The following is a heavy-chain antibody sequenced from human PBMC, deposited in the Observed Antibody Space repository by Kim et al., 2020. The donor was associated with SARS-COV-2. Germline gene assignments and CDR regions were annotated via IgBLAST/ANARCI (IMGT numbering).Heavy chain of an antibody. V-gene: IGHV1-3*01. J-gene: IGHJ6*02. D-gene: IGHD2-2*01. CDR3: AKEGPRWDIVVVPALVDV. CDR2: INAGNGNT. CDR1: GYTFTSYA. Sequence: ASVKVSCKASGYTFTSYAMHCVRQAPGQRLEWMGWINAGNGNTKYSQKFQGRVTITRDTSASTAYMELSSLRSEDTAVYYCAKEGPRWDIVVVPALVDVWGQGTTVTVSS.